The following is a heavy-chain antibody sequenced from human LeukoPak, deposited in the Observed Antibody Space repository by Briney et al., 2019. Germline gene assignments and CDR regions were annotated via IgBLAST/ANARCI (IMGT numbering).Heavy chain of an antibody. CDR2: IYYSGTT. CDR3: AREDPQTTVPEGMDV. Sequence: PSETLSLTCTVSGGSISYYYWSWIRQSPGKGLEWIGYIYYSGTTNYNPSLKSRVTISVDTSKNQFSLQLRSVTAADTAVYYCAREDPQTTVPEGMDVWGQGTTVSVSS. CDR1: GGSISYYY. J-gene: IGHJ6*02. V-gene: IGHV4-59*01. D-gene: IGHD4-17*01.